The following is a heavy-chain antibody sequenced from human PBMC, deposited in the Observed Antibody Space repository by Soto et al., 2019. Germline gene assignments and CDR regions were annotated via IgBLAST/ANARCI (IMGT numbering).Heavy chain of an antibody. Sequence: SETLSLTCTVSGGSISSGDYYWSWIRQPPGKGLEWIGYIYYSGSTNYNPSLKSRVTISVDTSKNQFSPKLSSVTAADTAVYYCARETHIVVVPAAMSAYYYYYMDVWGKGTTVTVSS. D-gene: IGHD2-2*01. CDR2: IYYSGST. CDR1: GGSISSGDYY. CDR3: ARETHIVVVPAAMSAYYYYYMDV. V-gene: IGHV4-61*08. J-gene: IGHJ6*03.